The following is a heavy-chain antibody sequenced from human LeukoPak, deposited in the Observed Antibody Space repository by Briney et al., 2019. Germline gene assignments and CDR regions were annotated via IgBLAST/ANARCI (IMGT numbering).Heavy chain of an antibody. D-gene: IGHD1-26*01. J-gene: IGHJ4*02. V-gene: IGHV1-69*05. Sequence: AVKVSCKASGGTFSSYAISWVRQTPGQGLEWMGGIIPIFGTANYAQKFQGRVTITTDESTSTAYMELSSLRSEDTAVYYCASSKEEWELRDFDYWGQGTLVTVSS. CDR3: ASSKEEWELRDFDY. CDR2: IIPIFGTA. CDR1: GGTFSSYA.